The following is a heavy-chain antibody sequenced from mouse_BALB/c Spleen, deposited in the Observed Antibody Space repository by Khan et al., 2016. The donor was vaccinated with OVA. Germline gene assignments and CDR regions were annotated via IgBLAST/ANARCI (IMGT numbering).Heavy chain of an antibody. D-gene: IGHD1-1*01. CDR2: INPSTDYT. J-gene: IGHJ3*01. Sequence: VQLQESGAELAKPGASVKMSFKASGYNFTNYWMHWVQQRPGQGLEWIGYINPSTDYTEYNQKFKDKASLTADKSSSTAYMQLTSLTSEDSALYYCVNHGSSSAWFTYWGQGTLVTVSA. CDR1: GYNFTNYW. V-gene: IGHV1-7*01. CDR3: VNHGSSSAWFTY.